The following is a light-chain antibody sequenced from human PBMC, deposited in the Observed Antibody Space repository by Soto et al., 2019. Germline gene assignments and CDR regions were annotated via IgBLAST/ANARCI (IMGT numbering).Light chain of an antibody. CDR1: KSISSW. J-gene: IGKJ1*01. CDR2: DAS. CDR3: QQYNSYWT. Sequence: DIQMTQSPSTLSASVGDRVTITCRASKSISSWLAWYQQKPGKAPKLLIYDASRLESGVPSRFSGSGSGTEFTLTISSLQPDGFATYYCQQYNSYWTFGQGTKVEIK. V-gene: IGKV1-5*01.